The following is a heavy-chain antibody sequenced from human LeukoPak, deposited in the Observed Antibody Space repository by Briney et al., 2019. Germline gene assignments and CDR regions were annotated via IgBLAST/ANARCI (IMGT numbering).Heavy chain of an antibody. J-gene: IGHJ6*03. CDR3: AKQGEIRQDYYMDV. D-gene: IGHD1/OR15-1a*01. Sequence: GSSVKVSCKASGGSISSYGISWVRQAPGQGLEWMGRIISFFGTANYAQNFQDRVTITADIASNTAYMELTSLTSEDTAVYFCAKQGEIRQDYYMDVWGNGTTVTVSS. CDR2: IISFFGTA. V-gene: IGHV1-69*06. CDR1: GGSISSYG.